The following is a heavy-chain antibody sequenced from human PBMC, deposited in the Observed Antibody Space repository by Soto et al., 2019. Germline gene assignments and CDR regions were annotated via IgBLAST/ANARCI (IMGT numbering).Heavy chain of an antibody. V-gene: IGHV1-46*03. J-gene: IGHJ6*03. CDR3: ARASVATVPGDYYYYMDV. CDR2: INPSGGST. CDR1: GYTFTSYY. Sequence: ASVKVSCKASGYTFTSYYMHWVRQAPGQGLEWKGKINPSGGSTSYAQKNQGRVTMTRDTSTSTVYMELSSLRSEDTAVYYCARASVATVPGDYYYYMDVWGKGTTVTVSS. D-gene: IGHD5-12*01.